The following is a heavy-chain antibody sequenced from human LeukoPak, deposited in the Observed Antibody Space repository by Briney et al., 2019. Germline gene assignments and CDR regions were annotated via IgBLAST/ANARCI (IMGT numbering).Heavy chain of an antibody. CDR3: ARMWGTYYYDSSGYQHYFDY. CDR1: GYTFTSYY. D-gene: IGHD3-22*01. CDR2: INPNSGGT. V-gene: IGHV1-2*02. Sequence: ASVKVSCKASGYTFTSYYMHWVRQAPGQGLEWMGWINPNSGGTNYAQKFQGRVTMTRDTSISTAYMELSRLRSDDTAVYYCARMWGTYYYDSSGYQHYFDYWGQGTLVTVSS. J-gene: IGHJ4*02.